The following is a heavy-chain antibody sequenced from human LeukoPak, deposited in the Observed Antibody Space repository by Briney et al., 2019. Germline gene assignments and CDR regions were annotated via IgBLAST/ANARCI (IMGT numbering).Heavy chain of an antibody. D-gene: IGHD1-26*01. CDR1: GFNFRSYE. V-gene: IGHV3-48*03. CDR2: TSSSGSAI. Sequence: GGSLRLSCAASGFNFRSYEMNWVRQAPGKGLQWVSYTSSSGSAISYADSVKGRFTISRDNSKNSLNLQMDTLRAEDTAVYYCARGDGTYSHNWFDHWGQGTLVTVSS. CDR3: ARGDGTYSHNWFDH. J-gene: IGHJ5*02.